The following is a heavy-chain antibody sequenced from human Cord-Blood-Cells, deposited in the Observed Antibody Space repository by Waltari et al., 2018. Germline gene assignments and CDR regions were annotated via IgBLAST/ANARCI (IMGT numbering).Heavy chain of an antibody. CDR1: GFTFSGSA. V-gene: IGHV3-73*01. Sequence: EVQLVESGGGLVQPGGSLKLSCAASGFTFSGSAMHWVRQASGTGLEWVGRIRSKANSYATAYAASVKGRFTISRDDSKNTAYLQMNSLKTEDTAVYYCTSRYYYGSGSYKYYFDYWGQGTLVTVSS. CDR3: TSRYYYGSGSYKYYFDY. D-gene: IGHD3-10*01. J-gene: IGHJ4*02. CDR2: IRSKANSYAT.